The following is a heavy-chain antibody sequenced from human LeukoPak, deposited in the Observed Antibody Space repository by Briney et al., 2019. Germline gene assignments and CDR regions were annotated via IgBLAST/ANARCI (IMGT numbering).Heavy chain of an antibody. V-gene: IGHV3-23*01. CDR3: AKDDAWLRFGE. D-gene: IGHD3-10*01. J-gene: IGHJ4*02. CDR2: ISPSGDIT. CDR1: GFTFSNHG. Sequence: RGSLRLSCAASGFTFSNHGMNWVRQALGKGLEWVSGISPSGDITYYADSVKGRFTISRDNSKNTLYLEVISLTAEDTAVYYCAKDDAWLRFGEWSQGTLVTVSS.